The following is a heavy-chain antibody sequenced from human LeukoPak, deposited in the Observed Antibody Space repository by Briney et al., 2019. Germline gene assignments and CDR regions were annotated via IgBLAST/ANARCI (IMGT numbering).Heavy chain of an antibody. CDR1: GFSLSTSGVG. CDR2: IYWNDDK. J-gene: IGHJ5*02. Sequence: ESGPTLVKPTQTLTLTCTFSGFSLSTSGVGVGWIRQPPGKALEWLALIYWNDDKRYSPSLKSRLTITKDTSKNQVVLTMTNMDPVDTATYYCAHRREDPFLWFGELLSYNWFDPWGQGTLVTVSS. CDR3: AHRREDPFLWFGELLSYNWFDP. D-gene: IGHD3-10*01. V-gene: IGHV2-5*01.